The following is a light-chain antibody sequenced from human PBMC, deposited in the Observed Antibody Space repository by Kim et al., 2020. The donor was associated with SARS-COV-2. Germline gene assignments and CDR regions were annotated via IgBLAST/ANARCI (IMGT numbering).Light chain of an antibody. CDR1: QNIEYTY. CDR3: QQYGSSPYN. CDR2: GAS. J-gene: IGKJ2*01. V-gene: IGKV3-20*01. Sequence: ETVLTQSPGALSLSPGETATLSCRASQNIEYTYLAWYQQKPGQAPRLLIFGASSRATGIPDRFSGSGSGTDFTLTITRLEPEDFAVYYCQQYGSSPYNFGQGTKLEIK.